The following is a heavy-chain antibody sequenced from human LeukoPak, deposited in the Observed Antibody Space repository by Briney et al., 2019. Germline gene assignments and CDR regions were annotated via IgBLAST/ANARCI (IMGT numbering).Heavy chain of an antibody. CDR2: INPNSGDT. CDR1: GYTFIGYY. J-gene: IGHJ4*02. CDR3: AKDIVIVPEAPWYFDY. D-gene: IGHD2-2*01. Sequence: ASVKVSCKASGYTFIGYYMHWVRQAPGQGLEWMGWINPNSGDTNYAQKFQGRVTMTRDTSISTACMELSRLRSDDTAVYYCAKDIVIVPEAPWYFDYWGQGTLVTVSS. V-gene: IGHV1-2*02.